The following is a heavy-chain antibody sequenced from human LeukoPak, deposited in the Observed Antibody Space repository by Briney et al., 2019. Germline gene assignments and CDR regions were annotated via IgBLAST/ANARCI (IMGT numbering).Heavy chain of an antibody. J-gene: IGHJ5*02. CDR2: IWYDGSNK. CDR3: AKDMRSYSSSYNWFDP. D-gene: IGHD6-6*01. CDR1: GFTFSSYG. Sequence: GGSLRLSCAASGFTFSSYGMHWVRQAPGKGLEWVAVIWYDGSNKYYADSVKGRFTISRDNSKNTLYLQMNSLRAEDTAVYYCAKDMRSYSSSYNWFDPWGQGTLVTVSS. V-gene: IGHV3-33*06.